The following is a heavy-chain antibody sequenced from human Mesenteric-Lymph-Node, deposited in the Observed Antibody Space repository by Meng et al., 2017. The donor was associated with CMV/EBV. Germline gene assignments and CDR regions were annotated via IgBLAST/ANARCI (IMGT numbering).Heavy chain of an antibody. D-gene: IGHD1-1*01. V-gene: IGHV3-53*01. Sequence: GESLKISCAASGFSVSGNYMNWVRQAPGKGLEWVSVIYSSGSTYYADSVKGRFTISRDNAKNSLYLQMNSLRAEDTAVYYCARGVQYWGQGTLVTVSS. CDR1: GFSVSGNY. CDR3: ARGVQY. J-gene: IGHJ4*02. CDR2: IYSSGST.